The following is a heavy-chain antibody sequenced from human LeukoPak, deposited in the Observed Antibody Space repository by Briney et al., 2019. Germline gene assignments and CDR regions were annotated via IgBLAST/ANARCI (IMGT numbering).Heavy chain of an antibody. Sequence: SQTLSLTCAISGDSVSSNSAAWNWIRQPPSRGLEWLGRTYYRSKWYNDYAVSVKSRITINPDTSKNQFSLQLNSVTPEDTAVYYCAREDYGDYYGMDVWGQGTTVTVSS. CDR3: AREDYGDYYGMDV. D-gene: IGHD4-17*01. CDR1: GDSVSSNSAA. CDR2: TYYRSKWYN. V-gene: IGHV6-1*01. J-gene: IGHJ6*02.